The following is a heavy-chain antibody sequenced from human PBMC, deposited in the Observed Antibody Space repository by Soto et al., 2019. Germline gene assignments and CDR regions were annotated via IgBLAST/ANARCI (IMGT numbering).Heavy chain of an antibody. Sequence: MQMVESGGGSVQPGGSLRLSCAASGFPFSHYWMHWVRQTPGKGLVWVSRINPAGTITNYADSVEGRFTISRDNADSALFLQMNSLSAEDTGIYYCTSDTFGLRDTWGQGTLVTVSS. CDR1: GFPFSHYW. CDR2: INPAGTIT. CDR3: TSDTFGLRDT. D-gene: IGHD3-16*01. J-gene: IGHJ5*02. V-gene: IGHV3-74*01.